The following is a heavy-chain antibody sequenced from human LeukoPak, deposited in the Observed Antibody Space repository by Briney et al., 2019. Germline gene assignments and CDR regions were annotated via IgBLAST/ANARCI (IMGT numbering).Heavy chain of an antibody. V-gene: IGHV3-23*01. CDR1: GFTFSTYA. D-gene: IGHD2-8*01. J-gene: IGHJ4*02. CDR3: AKDLAVFNSDY. Sequence: LAGGSLRLSCAASGFTFSTYAMSWVRQAPGKGLEWVSSITDSGDNTYYADSVKGRFTISRDNSKNTLYLQMNSLRAEDTAVYYCAKDLAVFNSDYWGQGTLVTVSS. CDR2: ITDSGDNT.